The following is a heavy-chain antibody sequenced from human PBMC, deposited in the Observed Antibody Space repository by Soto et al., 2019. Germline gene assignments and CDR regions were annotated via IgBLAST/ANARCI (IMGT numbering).Heavy chain of an antibody. J-gene: IGHJ6*02. CDR1: GGSISSGGYY. CDR2: IYYSGST. D-gene: IGHD3-3*01. CDR3: ARDGRFLEWLRVGGGYYGMDV. V-gene: IGHV4-31*03. Sequence: QVQLQESGPGLVKPSQTLSLTCTVSGGSISSGGYYWSWIRQHPGKGLEWIGYIYYSGSTYYNPSLKSRVTISVDTSKNQFSLKLSSVTAADTAVYYCARDGRFLEWLRVGGGYYGMDVWGQGTTVTVSS.